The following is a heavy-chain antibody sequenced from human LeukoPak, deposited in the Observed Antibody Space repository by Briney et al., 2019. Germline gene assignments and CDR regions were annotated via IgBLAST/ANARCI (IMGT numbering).Heavy chain of an antibody. CDR3: ATGSPGGYSH. J-gene: IGHJ4*02. CDR1: GYSFTTYW. V-gene: IGHV5-10-1*01. D-gene: IGHD3-10*01. Sequence: GEALKISWTGSGYSFTTYWITWVRQMSGKGLEGGGTIDPGCTNKNKYSPPLEGHVTISVDNSIRTVYLQWSSPKASDTAMYYCATGSPGGYSHWGQGTLVSVPS. CDR2: IDPGCTNK.